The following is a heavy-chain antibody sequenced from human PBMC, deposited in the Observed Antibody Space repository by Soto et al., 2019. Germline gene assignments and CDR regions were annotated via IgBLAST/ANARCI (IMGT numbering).Heavy chain of an antibody. CDR1: GFTFSSYG. CDR3: ARDRVGDGGNPDYFDY. J-gene: IGHJ4*02. Sequence: QVQLVESGGGVVQPGRSLRLSCAASGFTFSSYGMHWVRQAPGKGLEWVAVIWYDGSNKYYADSVKGRFTISSDNSKNTLYLQMNSLRAEDTAVYYCARDRVGDGGNPDYFDYWGQGTLVTVSS. V-gene: IGHV3-33*01. D-gene: IGHD2-15*01. CDR2: IWYDGSNK.